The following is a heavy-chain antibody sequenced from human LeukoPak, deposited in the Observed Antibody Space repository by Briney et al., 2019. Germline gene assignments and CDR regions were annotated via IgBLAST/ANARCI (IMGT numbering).Heavy chain of an antibody. CDR1: GFSFSSYG. D-gene: IGHD3-10*01. Sequence: PGGSLRLSCAASGFSFSSYGMHWVRQAPGKGLEWVSIIYSGGSTYYADSVKGRFTISRDNSKNTLYVQMNSLRAEDTAVYYCAGAEAGTYFDYWGQGTLVTVSS. CDR3: AGAEAGTYFDY. CDR2: IYSGGST. J-gene: IGHJ4*02. V-gene: IGHV3-66*01.